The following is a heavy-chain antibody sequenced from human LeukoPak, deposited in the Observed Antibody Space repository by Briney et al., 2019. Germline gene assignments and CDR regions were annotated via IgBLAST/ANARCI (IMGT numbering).Heavy chain of an antibody. CDR2: IYYSGTT. CDR1: VGSISSSY. CDR3: AKHRNLYYFDN. D-gene: IGHD1-14*01. V-gene: IGHV4-59*01. Sequence: SETLSLTCTVSVGSISSSYWSWIRQPPGKGLEWIGDIYYSGTTNYNPSLKSRVTISVDTSKNQCSLKLSSVTAADTAVFYCAKHRNLYYFDNWGQGSLATVSS. J-gene: IGHJ4*02.